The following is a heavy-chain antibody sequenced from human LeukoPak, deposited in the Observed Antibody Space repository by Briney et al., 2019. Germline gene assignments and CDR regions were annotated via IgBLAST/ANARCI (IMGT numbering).Heavy chain of an antibody. CDR2: ISSSSSYI. D-gene: IGHD1-14*01. CDR1: GFTFSSYS. Sequence: GGSLRLSCAASGFTFSSYSMNWVRQAPGKGLEWVSSISSSSSYIYYADSVKGRFTVSRDNAKNSLYLQMNSLRAEDTAVYYCARAGVDRTRPGLFDYWGQGTLVTVSS. V-gene: IGHV3-21*01. CDR3: ARAGVDRTRPGLFDY. J-gene: IGHJ4*02.